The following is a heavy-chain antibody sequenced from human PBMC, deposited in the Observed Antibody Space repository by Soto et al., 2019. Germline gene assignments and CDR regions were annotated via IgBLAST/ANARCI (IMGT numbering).Heavy chain of an antibody. J-gene: IGHJ6*02. D-gene: IGHD3-10*01. CDR1: GFTFSSYW. Sequence: GSLRLSCAASGFTFSSYWMHWVRQAPGKGLVWVSRINSDGSSTSYADSVKGRFTISRDNAKNTLYLQMNSLRAEDTAVYYCARGPLRESITMDVWGQGTTVTVSS. CDR3: ARGPLRESITMDV. CDR2: INSDGSST. V-gene: IGHV3-74*01.